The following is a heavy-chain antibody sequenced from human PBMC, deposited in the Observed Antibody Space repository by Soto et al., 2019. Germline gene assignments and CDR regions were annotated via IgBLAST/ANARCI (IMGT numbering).Heavy chain of an antibody. D-gene: IGHD5-12*01. V-gene: IGHV3-23*01. Sequence: GGSLRLSCAASGFTFSSYAMSWVRQAPGKGLEWVSAISGSGGSTYYADSVKGRFTISRDNSKNTLYLQMNSLRAEDTAVYYCAKDPEMATITWYFDLWGRGTLVTVSS. CDR2: ISGSGGST. CDR3: AKDPEMATITWYFDL. J-gene: IGHJ2*01. CDR1: GFTFSSYA.